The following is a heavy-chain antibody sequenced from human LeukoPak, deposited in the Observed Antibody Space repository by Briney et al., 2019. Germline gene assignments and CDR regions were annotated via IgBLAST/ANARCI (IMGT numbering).Heavy chain of an antibody. D-gene: IGHD6-25*01. V-gene: IGHV3-30*04. CDR3: AKDGYDY. CDR1: GFTFSTYP. CDR2: ISYDGSNK. J-gene: IGHJ4*02. Sequence: GGSLRLSCAASGFTFSTYPMHWVRQAPGKGLEWVAVISYDGSNKYYADSVKGRFTISRDNSKNTLYLQMNSLRAEDTAVYYCAKDGYDYWGQGTLVTVSS.